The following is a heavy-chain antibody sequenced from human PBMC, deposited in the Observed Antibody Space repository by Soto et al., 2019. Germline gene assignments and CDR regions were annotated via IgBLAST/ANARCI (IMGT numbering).Heavy chain of an antibody. D-gene: IGHD2-2*01. CDR1: GYTFTGYY. Sequence: QVQLVQSGAEVKKPGASVKVSCKASGYTFTGYYMHWVRQAPGQGLEWMGWINPNSGGTNYAQKFQGWVTMTRDTSISTAYMELSRLRSDDTAVYYCARGGIVVVPAAMTAPSPWGQGTLVTVSS. CDR2: INPNSGGT. J-gene: IGHJ4*02. CDR3: ARGGIVVVPAAMTAPSP. V-gene: IGHV1-2*04.